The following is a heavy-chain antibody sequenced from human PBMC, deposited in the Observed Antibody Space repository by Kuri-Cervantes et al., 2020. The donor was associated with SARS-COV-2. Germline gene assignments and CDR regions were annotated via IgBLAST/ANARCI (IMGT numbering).Heavy chain of an antibody. V-gene: IGHV3-30*02. CDR1: GFTFSSYG. J-gene: IGHJ4*02. D-gene: IGHD6-6*01. CDR3: ANLPASSTIIDY. Sequence: GGSLRLSCAASGFTFSSYGMHWVRQAPGKGLEWVAFIRYDGSNKYYADSVKGRFTISRDNSKNTLYLQMNSLRAEDTAVCYCANLPASSTIIDYWGQGTLVTVSS. CDR2: IRYDGSNK.